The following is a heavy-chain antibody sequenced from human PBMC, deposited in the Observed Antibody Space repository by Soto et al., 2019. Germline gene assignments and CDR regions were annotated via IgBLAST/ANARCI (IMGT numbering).Heavy chain of an antibody. D-gene: IGHD4-4*01. J-gene: IGHJ6*02. CDR2: IDPSDSYT. Sequence: PGESLKISCKGSGYSFTSYWISWVRQMPGKGLEWMGRIDPSDSYTNYSPSFQGHVTISADKSISTAYLQWSSLKASDTAMYYCARIRRLQSYYYGMDVWGQGTTVTVSS. CDR3: ARIRRLQSYYYGMDV. V-gene: IGHV5-10-1*01. CDR1: GYSFTSYW.